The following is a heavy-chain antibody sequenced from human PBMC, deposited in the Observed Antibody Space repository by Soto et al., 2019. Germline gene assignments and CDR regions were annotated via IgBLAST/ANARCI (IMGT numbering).Heavy chain of an antibody. CDR2: IIPIFGTA. D-gene: IGHD3-22*01. CDR1: GGTFSSYA. CDR3: ARASFTMIVVVSFDDAFDI. J-gene: IGHJ3*02. Sequence: ASVKVSCKASGGTFSSYAISWVRQAPGQGLEWMGGIIPIFGTANYAQKFQGRVTITADESTSTAYMELSSLRSEDTAVYYCARASFTMIVVVSFDDAFDIWGQGTMVTVSS. V-gene: IGHV1-69*13.